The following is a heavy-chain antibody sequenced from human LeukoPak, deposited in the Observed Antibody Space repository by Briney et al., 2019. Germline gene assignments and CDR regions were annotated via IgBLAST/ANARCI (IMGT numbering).Heavy chain of an antibody. V-gene: IGHV3-23*01. CDR1: DFDFSSHA. D-gene: IGHD4-17*01. CDR3: ANEIRPNDY. CDR2: IGISGTKT. Sequence: GGSLRLSCAASDFDFSSHAMTWVRQAPGKGLEWVSAIGISGTKTYYGDSVKGRFLISRDNSKSTLYLQMNSLRVEDTAVYFCANEIRPNDYWGQGTLVTVAS. J-gene: IGHJ4*02.